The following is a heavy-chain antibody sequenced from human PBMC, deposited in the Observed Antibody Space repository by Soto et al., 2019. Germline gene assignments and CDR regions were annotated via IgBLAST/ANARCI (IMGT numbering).Heavy chain of an antibody. Sequence: VQLQESGPGLVKPSETLSLTCTVSGGSDSSESYYWNWIRHPPGKGLEWIGNIYHSGSTNYVRSNYPFSPKARLTMSIDTSMNQFSLNLTSVTAADTAVYYCARAHGTYYYDHAMDLWGQGTAVTVSS. CDR3: ARAHGTYYYDHAMDL. CDR2: IYHSGST. CDR1: GGSDSSESYY. J-gene: IGHJ6*02. D-gene: IGHD1-26*01. V-gene: IGHV4-61*01.